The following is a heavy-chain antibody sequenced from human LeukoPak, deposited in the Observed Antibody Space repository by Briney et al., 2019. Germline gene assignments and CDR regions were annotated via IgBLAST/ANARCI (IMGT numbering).Heavy chain of an antibody. CDR2: ISGSGDST. CDR1: GLTFSSYG. Sequence: GSLRLSCAASGLTFSSYGMSWVRQAPGKGLEWVSAISGSGDSTYYADSVKGRFTISRDNSKNTLYLQMNSLRAEDTAVYYCARGDGKLGAFDIWGQGTMVTVSS. V-gene: IGHV3-23*01. CDR3: ARGDGKLGAFDI. J-gene: IGHJ3*02. D-gene: IGHD4-23*01.